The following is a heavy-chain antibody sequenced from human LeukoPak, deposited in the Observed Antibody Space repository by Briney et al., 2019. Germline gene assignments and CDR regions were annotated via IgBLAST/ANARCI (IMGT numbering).Heavy chain of an antibody. V-gene: IGHV4-59*01. CDR1: GGSISSYY. Sequence: SETLSLTCTVSGGSISSYYWSWIRQPPGKGLEWIGYIYYSGSTNYNPSLKSRVTISVDTSKNQFSLKLSSVTAADTAVYYCAREKRYDFDPSDAFDIWGQGTMVTVSS. D-gene: IGHD3-3*01. J-gene: IGHJ3*02. CDR3: AREKRYDFDPSDAFDI. CDR2: IYYSGST.